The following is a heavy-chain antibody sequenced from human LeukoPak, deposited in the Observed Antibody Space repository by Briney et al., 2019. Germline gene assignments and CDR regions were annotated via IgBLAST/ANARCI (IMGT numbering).Heavy chain of an antibody. CDR3: ARDDATGIAVAGFQPYYGMDV. CDR2: ISSSSSYI. CDR1: GFTLSSYS. V-gene: IGHV3-21*01. D-gene: IGHD6-19*01. Sequence: GGSLRLSCAASGFTLSSYSMNWVRQAPGKGLEWVSSISSSSSYIYYADSVKGRFTISRDNAKNSLYLQMNSLRAEDTAVYYCARDDATGIAVAGFQPYYGMDVWGQGTTVTVSS. J-gene: IGHJ6*02.